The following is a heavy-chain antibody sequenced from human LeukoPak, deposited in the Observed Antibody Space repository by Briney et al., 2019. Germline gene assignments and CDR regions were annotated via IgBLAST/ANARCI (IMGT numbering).Heavy chain of an antibody. D-gene: IGHD3-3*01. CDR3: ARDLGKDYDFWSGSPPGWFDP. V-gene: IGHV4-4*07. J-gene: IGHJ5*02. CDR1: GGSISSYY. CDR2: IYTSGST. Sequence: SETLSLTCTVSGGSISSYYWSWIRQPAGKGLEWIRRIYTSGSTSYNPSLKSRVTISVDKSKNQFSLKLSSVTAADTAVYYCARDLGKDYDFWSGSPPGWFDPWGQGTLVTVSS.